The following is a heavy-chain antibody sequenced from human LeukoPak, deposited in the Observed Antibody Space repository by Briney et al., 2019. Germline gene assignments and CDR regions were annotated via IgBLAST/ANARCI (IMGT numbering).Heavy chain of an antibody. J-gene: IGHJ4*02. Sequence: GGSLRLSCAASGFTFSSYAMSWVRQAPGKGLEWVSAISGSGGSTHYADSVKGRFTISRDNSKNTLYLQMNSLRAEDTAVYYCAKDLEDYGGNSDEGTFDYWGQGTLVTVSS. V-gene: IGHV3-23*01. D-gene: IGHD4-23*01. CDR3: AKDLEDYGGNSDEGTFDY. CDR1: GFTFSSYA. CDR2: ISGSGGST.